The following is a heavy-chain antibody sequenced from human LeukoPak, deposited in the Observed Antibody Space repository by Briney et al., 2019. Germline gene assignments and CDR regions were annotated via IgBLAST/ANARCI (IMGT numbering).Heavy chain of an antibody. Sequence: SETLSLTCTVSGGSISSYYWSWIRQPPGKGLEWIGYIYYSGSTNYNPSLKSRVTISVDTSKNQFSLKLSSATAADTAVYYCARAGDPKYCSSTSCHYGMDVWGQGTTVTVSS. CDR2: IYYSGST. CDR1: GGSISSYY. V-gene: IGHV4-59*01. D-gene: IGHD2-2*01. CDR3: ARAGDPKYCSSTSCHYGMDV. J-gene: IGHJ6*02.